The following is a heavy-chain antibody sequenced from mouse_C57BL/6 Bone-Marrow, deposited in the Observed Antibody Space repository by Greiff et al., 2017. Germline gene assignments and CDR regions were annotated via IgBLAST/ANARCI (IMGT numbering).Heavy chain of an antibody. CDR2: NSYDGSN. D-gene: IGHD3-2*02. CDR3: ARTTSQIAY. J-gene: IGHJ3*01. V-gene: IGHV3-6*01. CDR1: GYSITSGYY. Sequence: EVQLVESGPGLVKPSQSLSLTCSVTGYSITSGYYWNWIRQFPGNILEWMGFNSYDGSNNCNPSLKNRIPITRDPSKNPFFLKLNSVTTEDTATYYCARTTSQIAYGGQGTLVTVSA.